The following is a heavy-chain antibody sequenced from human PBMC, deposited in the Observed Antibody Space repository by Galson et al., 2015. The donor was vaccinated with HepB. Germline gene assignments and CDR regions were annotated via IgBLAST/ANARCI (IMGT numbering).Heavy chain of an antibody. D-gene: IGHD3-10*01. V-gene: IGHV4-34*01. Sequence: ETLSLSCAVYGASFTDYFWNWIRPPPGKGPEWIGEINHGGLTKYDPSLKSRVTISIDTSKKQFSLTLNSVPAADTAVYYCPYFFGSGSFFMDVWGQGTAVTVSS. CDR2: INHGGLT. J-gene: IGHJ6*02. CDR3: PYFFGSGSFFMDV. CDR1: GASFTDYF.